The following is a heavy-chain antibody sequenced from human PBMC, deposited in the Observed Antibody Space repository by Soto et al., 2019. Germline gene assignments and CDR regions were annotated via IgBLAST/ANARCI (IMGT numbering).Heavy chain of an antibody. CDR1: GFTFSSHG. Sequence: EVQLLESGGGLIQPGGSLRLSCAASGFTFSSHGMSWVRQAPGKGLEWVSSIRDATTYYADSVKGRFTISRDNSKNTLYLQMNSLRAEDTAVYYCAKLVSDSPDYWGQGTLVTVSS. CDR2: IRDATT. V-gene: IGHV3-23*01. D-gene: IGHD3-9*01. CDR3: AKLVSDSPDY. J-gene: IGHJ4*02.